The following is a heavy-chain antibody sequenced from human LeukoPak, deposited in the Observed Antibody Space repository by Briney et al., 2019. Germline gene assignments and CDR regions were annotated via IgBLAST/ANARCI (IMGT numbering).Heavy chain of an antibody. Sequence: ASVNVSFKTSGYTFTGYYMHWVRQAPGQGLEWMGWINPNTGGTNYAQKFQGRVTMTSDTSISTAYMELSSLKSDDTAMYYCARAPMIVVVFPPRLDFWGQGTLVTVSS. D-gene: IGHD3-22*01. CDR2: INPNTGGT. J-gene: IGHJ4*02. V-gene: IGHV1-2*02. CDR1: GYTFTGYY. CDR3: ARAPMIVVVFPPRLDF.